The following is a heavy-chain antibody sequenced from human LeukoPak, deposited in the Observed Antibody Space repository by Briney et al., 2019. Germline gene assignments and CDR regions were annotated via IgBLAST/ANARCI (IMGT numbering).Heavy chain of an antibody. J-gene: IGHJ4*02. CDR2: MNTNSGNT. CDR1: GYTFTSYD. CDR3: ASGYCSSTCCFIHY. Sequence: ASVKVSWKASGYTFTSYDINWVRQADGQGLEWMGWMNTNSGNTVYAQKLQGRVTITSNPSISTAYMELSSLRSEDPAVYSCASGYCSSTCCFIHYWGPGTLVTVSS. V-gene: IGHV1-8*03. D-gene: IGHD2-2*01.